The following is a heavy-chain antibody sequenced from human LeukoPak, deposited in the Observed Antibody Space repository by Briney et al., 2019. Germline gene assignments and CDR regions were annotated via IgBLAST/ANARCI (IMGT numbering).Heavy chain of an antibody. D-gene: IGHD5-12*01. V-gene: IGHV3-23*01. J-gene: IGHJ6*02. Sequence: GGSLRLSCAASGFTFSSYAMSWVRQAPGKGLEWVSAISGSGGSTYYADSVKGRFTISRDNSQNTLYLQMNSLRAEDTAVYYCAREYSGYDYTPRPGGMDVWGQGTTVTVSS. CDR3: AREYSGYDYTPRPGGMDV. CDR2: ISGSGGST. CDR1: GFTFSSYA.